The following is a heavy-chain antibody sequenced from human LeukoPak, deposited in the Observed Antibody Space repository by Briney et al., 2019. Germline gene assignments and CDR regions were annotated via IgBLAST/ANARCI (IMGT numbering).Heavy chain of an antibody. Sequence: GESLKISCKGSGYPFTSYWIAWVRQMPGKGLEWMGIIYPGDSDTRYSPSFQGQVTISADKSISTAYLQWSSLKASDTAMYYCARQPYSSSWYDQMYYFDYWGQGTLVTVSS. D-gene: IGHD6-13*01. CDR2: IYPGDSDT. J-gene: IGHJ4*02. CDR3: ARQPYSSSWYDQMYYFDY. CDR1: GYPFTSYW. V-gene: IGHV5-51*01.